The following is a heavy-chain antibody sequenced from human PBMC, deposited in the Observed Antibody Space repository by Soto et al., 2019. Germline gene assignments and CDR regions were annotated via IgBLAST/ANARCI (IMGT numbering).Heavy chain of an antibody. CDR2: IYYSGST. CDR3: ARDRYNYYYYGMDV. V-gene: IGHV4-30-4*01. J-gene: IGHJ6*02. D-gene: IGHD5-18*01. Sequence: KSSETLSLTCTVSGGSISSGDYYWSWIRQPPGKGLEWIGYIYYSGSTYYNPSLKSRVTISVDTSKNQFSLKLSSVTAADTAVYYCARDRYNYYYYGMDVWGQGTTVTVSS. CDR1: GGSISSGDYY.